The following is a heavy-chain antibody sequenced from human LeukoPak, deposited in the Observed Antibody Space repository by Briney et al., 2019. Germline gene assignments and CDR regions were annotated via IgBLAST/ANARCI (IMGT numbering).Heavy chain of an antibody. CDR2: ISSNGGST. D-gene: IGHD3-10*01. CDR3: ARWAYGSGSYRD. J-gene: IGHJ4*02. V-gene: IGHV3-64*01. CDR1: GFTFSSYA. Sequence: GGSLRLSCAASGFTFSSYAMHWVRQAPGKGLEYVSAISSNGGSTYYANSVKGRFTISRDNSKNTLYLQMVSLRAEDMAVYYCARWAYGSGSYRDWGQGTLVTVSS.